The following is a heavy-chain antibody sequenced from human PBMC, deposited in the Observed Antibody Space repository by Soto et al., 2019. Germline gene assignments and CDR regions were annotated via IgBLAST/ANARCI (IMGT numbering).Heavy chain of an antibody. CDR3: ARDVARRGITIFGWGLPRDQYYYGMDV. V-gene: IGHV1-2*02. J-gene: IGHJ6*02. D-gene: IGHD3-3*01. CDR1: GYTFTGYY. Sequence: GVSVQVSCKASGYTFTGYYMHWVRQAPGQGLEWMGWINPNSGGTNYAQKFQGRVTMTRDTSISTAYMELSRLRSDDTAVYYCARDVARRGITIFGWGLPRDQYYYGMDVWGQGTTVTVSS. CDR2: INPNSGGT.